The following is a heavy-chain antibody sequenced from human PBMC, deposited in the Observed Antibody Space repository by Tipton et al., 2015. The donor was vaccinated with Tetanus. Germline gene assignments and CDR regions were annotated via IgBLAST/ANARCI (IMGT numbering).Heavy chain of an antibody. CDR2: IFPADSDT. D-gene: IGHD4-11*01. CDR1: GYSFTSYW. V-gene: IGHV5-51*01. CDR3: ARSNSWPLDGFDI. Sequence: QSGAEVKKPGESLKISCKDSGYSFTSYWIGWVRQMPGKGLEWMGIIFPADSDTRYSPSFQGQVSISVDKSINTAYLQWSSLKASDSGIYYCARSNSWPLDGFDIWGQGTKVTVSS. J-gene: IGHJ3*02.